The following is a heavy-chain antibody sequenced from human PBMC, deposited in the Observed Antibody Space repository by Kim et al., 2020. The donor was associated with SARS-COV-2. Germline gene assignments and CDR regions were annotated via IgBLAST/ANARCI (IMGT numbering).Heavy chain of an antibody. CDR2: IWYDGSNK. D-gene: IGHD3-3*01. J-gene: IGHJ6*02. V-gene: IGHV3-33*08. Sequence: GGSLRLSCAASGFTFSSYGMHWVRQAPGKGLEWVAVIWYDGSNKYYADSVKGRFTISRDNSKNTLYLQMNSLRAEDTAVYYCARDPRDNYDFWSGYANYYYYGMDVWGQVTTVTVSS. CDR1: GFTFSSYG. CDR3: ARDPRDNYDFWSGYANYYYYGMDV.